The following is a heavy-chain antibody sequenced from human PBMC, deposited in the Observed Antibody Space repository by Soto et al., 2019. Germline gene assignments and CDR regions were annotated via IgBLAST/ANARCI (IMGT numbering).Heavy chain of an antibody. D-gene: IGHD2-15*01. V-gene: IGHV4-34*01. Sequence: SETLSLTCAVYGGSFSGYYWSWIRQPPGKGLEWIGEINHSGSTNYNPSLKSRVTISVDTSKNQFSLKLSSVTAADTAVYYCARGYCSGGTCYSMYYFDYWGQGTLVTVSS. J-gene: IGHJ4*02. CDR1: GGSFSGYY. CDR2: INHSGST. CDR3: ARGYCSGGTCYSMYYFDY.